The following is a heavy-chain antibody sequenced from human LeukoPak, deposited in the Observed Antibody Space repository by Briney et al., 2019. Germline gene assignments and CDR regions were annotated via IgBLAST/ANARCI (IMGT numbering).Heavy chain of an antibody. V-gene: IGHV1-2*02. CDR1: GYNFTSYY. CDR3: ARAGYGSGTTFDY. Sequence: ASVKVSCKASGYNFTSYYMHWVRQAPGQGLEWMGWINPNSGGTNYAQKFQGRVTMTRDTSISTAYMELSRLRSDDTAVYYCARAGYGSGTTFDYWGQETLVTVSS. D-gene: IGHD3-10*01. J-gene: IGHJ4*02. CDR2: INPNSGGT.